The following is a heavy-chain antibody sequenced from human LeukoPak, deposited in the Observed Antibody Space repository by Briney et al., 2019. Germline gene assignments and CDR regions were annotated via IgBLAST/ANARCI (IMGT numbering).Heavy chain of an antibody. V-gene: IGHV3-64*01. J-gene: IGHJ4*02. D-gene: IGHD3-22*01. CDR2: ISSNGGST. CDR1: GFTFSSYA. CDR3: ARAETKDDSGYPY. Sequence: GGSLRLSCAASGFTFSSYAMHWVRQAPGKGLEYVSAISSNGGSTYYANSVKGRFTISRDNSKNTLYLQMGSLRAEDMAVYYCARAETKDDSGYPYWGQGTLVTVSA.